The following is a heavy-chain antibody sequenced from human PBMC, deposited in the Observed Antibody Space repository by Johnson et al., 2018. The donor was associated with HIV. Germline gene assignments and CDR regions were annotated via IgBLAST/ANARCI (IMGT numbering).Heavy chain of an antibody. Sequence: VQLVESGGGVVQPGGSLRLSCAASGFTFDDYAMHWVRQAPGKGLEWVSLITWDGGSTYYADSVKGRFTISRDISKNSLYLQMNSLRAEDTALYYCAKDIWAYCGGDCYLDIWGQGTMVTVSS. J-gene: IGHJ3*02. CDR2: ITWDGGST. CDR3: AKDIWAYCGGDCYLDI. D-gene: IGHD2-21*02. V-gene: IGHV3-43D*03. CDR1: GFTFDDYA.